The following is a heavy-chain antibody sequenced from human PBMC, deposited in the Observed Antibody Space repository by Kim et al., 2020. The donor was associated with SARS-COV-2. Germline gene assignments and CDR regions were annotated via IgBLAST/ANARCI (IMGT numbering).Heavy chain of an antibody. CDR3: AALMTTVVTFDY. CDR1: GFTFSSYG. CDR2: ISYDGSNK. Sequence: GGSLRLSCAASGFTFSSYGMHWVRQAPGKGLEWVAVISYDGSNKYYADSVKGRFTISRDNSKNTLYLQMNSLRAEDTAVYYCAALMTTVVTFDYWGQGTLVTVSS. V-gene: IGHV3-30*03. D-gene: IGHD4-17*01. J-gene: IGHJ4*02.